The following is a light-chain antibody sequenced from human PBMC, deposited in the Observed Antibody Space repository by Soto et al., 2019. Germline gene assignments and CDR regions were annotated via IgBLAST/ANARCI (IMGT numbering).Light chain of an antibody. Sequence: EIVLTQSPGTLSLSPGERATLSCRASQSVNTNYLAWYQQKSGQAPRLLICGASSRATGIPDRFSGSESGTDFTLTISRLEPEDFAAYFCQQYGSSPITFGQGTRLEIK. V-gene: IGKV3-20*01. CDR3: QQYGSSPIT. CDR2: GAS. J-gene: IGKJ5*01. CDR1: QSVNTNY.